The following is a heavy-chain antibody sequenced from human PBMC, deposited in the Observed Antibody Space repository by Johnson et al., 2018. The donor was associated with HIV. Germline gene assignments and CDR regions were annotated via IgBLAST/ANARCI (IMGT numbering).Heavy chain of an antibody. CDR1: GFTFSSYA. J-gene: IGHJ3*02. Sequence: VQLVESGGGLVQPGGSLRLSCAASGFTFSSYAMHWVRQAPGKGLEYVSAISSNGGSTYYANSVKGRFTISRDDSKNSLYLQMNSLKTEDTAVYYCARGPKNPGLDAFDIWGQGTVVTVSS. CDR2: ISSNGGST. D-gene: IGHD1-14*01. CDR3: ARGPKNPGLDAFDI. V-gene: IGHV3-64*01.